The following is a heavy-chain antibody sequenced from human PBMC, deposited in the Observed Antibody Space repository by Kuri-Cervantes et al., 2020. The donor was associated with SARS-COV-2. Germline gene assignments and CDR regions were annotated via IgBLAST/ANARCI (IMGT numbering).Heavy chain of an antibody. J-gene: IGHJ6*03. CDR1: GGSISSYY. CDR3: VRRNPAYYYYYYMDV. Sequence: GSLRLSCTVSGGSISSYYWSWIRQPPGKGLEWIGYIYYSGSTNYNPSLKSRVTISVDTSKNQFSLKLSSVTAADTAVYYCVRRNPAYYYYYYMDVWGKGTTVTVSS. V-gene: IGHV4-59*08. CDR2: IYYSGST.